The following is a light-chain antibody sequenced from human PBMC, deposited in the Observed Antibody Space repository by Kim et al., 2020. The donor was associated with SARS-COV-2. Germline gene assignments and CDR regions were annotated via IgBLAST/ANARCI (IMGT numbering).Light chain of an antibody. CDR1: SSNLGNCY. Sequence: GHKVTLSWSGSSSNLGNCYVSWYQQLPGTAPKLLIYDNNKRPSGIPDRFSGSKSGTSATLDITGLQTGDEADYHCGTWDTSLSAVVFGGGTQLTVL. CDR2: DNN. V-gene: IGLV1-51*01. J-gene: IGLJ2*01. CDR3: GTWDTSLSAVV.